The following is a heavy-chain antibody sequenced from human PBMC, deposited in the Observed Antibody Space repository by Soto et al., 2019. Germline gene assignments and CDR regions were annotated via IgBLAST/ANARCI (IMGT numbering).Heavy chain of an antibody. CDR2: INAGNGNT. CDR3: ARSGYSSGWYHWYFDF. D-gene: IGHD6-19*01. Sequence: QVQLVQSGAEVKKPGASVKVSCKASGYTFSNYGIHWVRQAPGQRLEWMGWINAGNGNTKYSQRFQDRVTITRDTSATTAYMELSSLRSEDTAVFYCARSGYSSGWYHWYFDFWGRGTLVTVSS. V-gene: IGHV1-3*01. J-gene: IGHJ2*01. CDR1: GYTFSNYG.